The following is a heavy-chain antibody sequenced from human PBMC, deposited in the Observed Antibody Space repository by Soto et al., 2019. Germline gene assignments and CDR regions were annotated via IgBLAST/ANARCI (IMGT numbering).Heavy chain of an antibody. CDR1: GGTFSSYA. Sequence: ASVKVSCKASGGTFSSYAISWVRQAPGQGLEWMGGIIPILGIANYAQKFQGRVTITADKSTSTAYMELSSLRSEDTAMYYCAGPDFGDYGYYYGMDVWGQGTTVTVSS. D-gene: IGHD4-17*01. V-gene: IGHV1-69*10. CDR3: AGPDFGDYGYYYGMDV. J-gene: IGHJ6*02. CDR2: IIPILGIA.